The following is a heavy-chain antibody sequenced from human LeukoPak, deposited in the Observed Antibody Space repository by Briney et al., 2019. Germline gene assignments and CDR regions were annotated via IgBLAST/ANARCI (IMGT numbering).Heavy chain of an antibody. CDR3: ARTDSNIAARRIGFDY. J-gene: IGHJ4*02. CDR1: GFTFSSYS. V-gene: IGHV3-21*01. Sequence: GGSLRLSCTASGFTFSSYSMNWVRQAPGKGLEWVSSISGSSSYIYYADSVKGRFTISRDNAKNSLYLQMNSLRAGDTALYYCARTDSNIAARRIGFDYWGQGTLVTVSS. CDR2: ISGSSSYI. D-gene: IGHD6-6*01.